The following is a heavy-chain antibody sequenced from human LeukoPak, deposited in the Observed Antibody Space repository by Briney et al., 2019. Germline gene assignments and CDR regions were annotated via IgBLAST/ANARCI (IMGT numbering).Heavy chain of an antibody. J-gene: IGHJ4*02. D-gene: IGHD5-18*01. Sequence: ASVRVSCTASGYTFTSYYMHWVRQAPGQGLEWMGTINPSGGSTSYAQKFQGRVTMTRDMSTSTVYMELSSLRSEDTAVYYCARLASGYSYGSDYWGQGTLVTVSS. V-gene: IGHV1-46*01. CDR2: INPSGGST. CDR1: GYTFTSYY. CDR3: ARLASGYSYGSDY.